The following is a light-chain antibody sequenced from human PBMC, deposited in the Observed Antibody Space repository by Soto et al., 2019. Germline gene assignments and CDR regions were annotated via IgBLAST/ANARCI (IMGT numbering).Light chain of an antibody. CDR1: QSIRSN. J-gene: IGKJ4*01. CDR2: VAS. CDR3: QQYNNWPLT. V-gene: IGKV3-15*01. Sequence: EIVMTQSPATLSASPGERVTLSCRASQSIRSNLAWNQQRPGQTPRLLIFVASTRATGIPARFTGSGSGTEFTLTISSLQSHDFAMYYCQQYNNWPLTFGGVTKVEIK.